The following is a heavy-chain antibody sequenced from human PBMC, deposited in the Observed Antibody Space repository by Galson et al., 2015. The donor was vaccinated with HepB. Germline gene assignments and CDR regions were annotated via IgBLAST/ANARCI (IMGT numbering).Heavy chain of an antibody. D-gene: IGHD2-15*01. CDR3: ARGLVVRDYNWFDP. CDR1: GGSISSYY. Sequence: ETLSLTCTVSGGSISSYYWSWIRQPPGKGLEWIGYIYYSGSTNYNPSLKSRVTISVDTSKNQFSLKLSSVTAADTAVYYCARGLVVRDYNWFDPWGQGTLVTVSS. J-gene: IGHJ5*02. CDR2: IYYSGST. V-gene: IGHV4-59*01.